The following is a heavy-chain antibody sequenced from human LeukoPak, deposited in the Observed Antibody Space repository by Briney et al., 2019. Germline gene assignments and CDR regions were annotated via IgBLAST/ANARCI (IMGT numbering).Heavy chain of an antibody. CDR1: GIMFSDYG. CDR2: IWHDGSKK. CDR3: AGSLREGWFDP. Sequence: PGMSLRLSCGASGIMFSDYGMHWVRQAPGKGLEWVAVIWHDGSKKFYVDSVKGRFTVSRDNSKSTFDLQMESLRVEDTAMHYCAGSLREGWFDPWGQGTLVIVSS. D-gene: IGHD3-16*01. V-gene: IGHV3-33*03. J-gene: IGHJ5*02.